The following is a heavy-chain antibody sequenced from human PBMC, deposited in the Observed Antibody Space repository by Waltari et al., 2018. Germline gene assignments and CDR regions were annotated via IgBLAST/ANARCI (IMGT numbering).Heavy chain of an antibody. CDR1: GYPFTSYA. CDR3: ARETEGVTPHLDY. J-gene: IGHJ4*02. Sequence: QVQLVQSGAEVKKPGASVKVSCKASGYPFTSYAMHWVRQAPGQRLEWMGWINAGNGNTKYSQEFQGRVTITRDTSASTAYMELSSLRSEDMAVYYCARETEGVTPHLDYWGQGTLVTVSS. V-gene: IGHV1-3*03. D-gene: IGHD3-10*01. CDR2: INAGNGNT.